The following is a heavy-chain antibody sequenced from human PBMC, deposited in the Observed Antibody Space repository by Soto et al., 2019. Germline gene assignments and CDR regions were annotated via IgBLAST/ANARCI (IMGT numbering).Heavy chain of an antibody. CDR3: AMPFYCSSTSCSRTYYYYYMDV. V-gene: IGHV1-3*01. Sequence: ASVKVSCKASVYTFTSYAMHWVLQAPGQRLEWMGWINAGNGNTKYSQKFQGRVTITRDTSASTAYMELSSLRSEDTAVYYCAMPFYCSSTSCSRTYYYYYMDVWGKGTTVTVPS. D-gene: IGHD2-2*01. CDR2: INAGNGNT. J-gene: IGHJ6*03. CDR1: VYTFTSYA.